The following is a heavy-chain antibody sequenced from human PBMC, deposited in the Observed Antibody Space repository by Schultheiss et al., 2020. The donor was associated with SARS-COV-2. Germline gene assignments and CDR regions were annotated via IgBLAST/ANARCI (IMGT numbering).Heavy chain of an antibody. CDR1: GFTFSSYS. CDR2: ISGTTGTI. Sequence: GESLKISCAASGFTFSSYSMNWVRQAPGKGLEWVSYISGTTGTIHYAESVKGRFTISRDNADNSLYLQMNSLRDEDTAVYYCARDRRSSAWADRAYHFDSWGQGTLVTVS. D-gene: IGHD6-19*01. V-gene: IGHV3-48*02. CDR3: ARDRRSSAWADRAYHFDS. J-gene: IGHJ4*02.